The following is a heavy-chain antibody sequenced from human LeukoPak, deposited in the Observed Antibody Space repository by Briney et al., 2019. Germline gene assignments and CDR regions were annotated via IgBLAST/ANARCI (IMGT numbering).Heavy chain of an antibody. CDR2: IIPIFGTA. D-gene: IGHD5-24*01. Sequence: GASAKVSCKASGGTFSSYAISWVRQAPGQGLEWMGGIIPIFGTANYAQKFQGRVTITTDESTSTAYMELSSLRSEDTAVYYCARSGRRGMATITGFDYWGQGTLVTVSS. CDR3: ARSGRRGMATITGFDY. V-gene: IGHV1-69*05. J-gene: IGHJ4*02. CDR1: GGTFSSYA.